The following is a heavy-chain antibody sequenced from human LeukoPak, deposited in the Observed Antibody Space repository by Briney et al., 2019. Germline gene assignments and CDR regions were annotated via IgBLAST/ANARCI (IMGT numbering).Heavy chain of an antibody. J-gene: IGHJ4*02. CDR2: IYYSGST. CDR1: GGSISSYY. V-gene: IGHV4-59*01. D-gene: IGHD3-22*01. CDR3: ASVREGDYYDSSGYYSS. Sequence: SETLSLTCTVSGGSISSYYWSWIRQPPGKGLEWIGYIYYSGSTNYNPSLKSRVTISVDTSRKHFSLKLSSVTAADTAVYYCASVREGDYYDSSGYYSSWGQGTLVTVSS.